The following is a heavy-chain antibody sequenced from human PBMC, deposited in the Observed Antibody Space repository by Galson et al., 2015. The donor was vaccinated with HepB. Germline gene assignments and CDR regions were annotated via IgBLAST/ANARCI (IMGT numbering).Heavy chain of an antibody. D-gene: IGHD3-3*01. CDR1: GGTFSSYA. V-gene: IGHV1-69*13. J-gene: IGHJ5*02. Sequence: SVKVSCKASGGTFSSYAISWVRQAPGQGLEWMGGIIPIFGTANYAQKFQGRVTITADESTSTAYMELSSLRSEDTAVYYCARAPSLGRFLEWSPNGGWFDPWGQGTLVTVSS. CDR3: ARAPSLGRFLEWSPNGGWFDP. CDR2: IIPIFGTA.